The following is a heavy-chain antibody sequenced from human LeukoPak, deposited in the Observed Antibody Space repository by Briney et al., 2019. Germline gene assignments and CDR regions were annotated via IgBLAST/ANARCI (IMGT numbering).Heavy chain of an antibody. V-gene: IGHV6-1*01. J-gene: IGHJ3*02. CDR2: TYYRSKWYN. CDR3: ARGGAGGRAFDI. Sequence: SQTLSLTCALSGDSVSSNSAAWNWIRQSPSRGLEWLVRTYYRSKWYNDYAGSVKSRLTINPDTSKNQFSLQLNSVTPEDTAVYYCARGGAGGRAFDIWGQGTMVTVSS. D-gene: IGHD2-15*01. CDR1: GDSVSSNSAA.